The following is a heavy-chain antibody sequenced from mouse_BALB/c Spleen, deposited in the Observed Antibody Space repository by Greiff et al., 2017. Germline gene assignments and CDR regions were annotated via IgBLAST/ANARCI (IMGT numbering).Heavy chain of an antibody. CDR2: IYPGSGST. Sequence: LQQPGSELVRPGASVKLSCKASGYTFTSYWMHWVKQRHGQGLEWIGNIYPGSGSTNYDEKFKSKATLTVDKSSSTAYMQLSSLTSEDSAVYYCARGDYGSSSFDYWGQGTTLTVSS. CDR3: ARGDYGSSSFDY. CDR1: GYTFTSYW. D-gene: IGHD1-1*01. V-gene: IGHV1S22*01. J-gene: IGHJ2*01.